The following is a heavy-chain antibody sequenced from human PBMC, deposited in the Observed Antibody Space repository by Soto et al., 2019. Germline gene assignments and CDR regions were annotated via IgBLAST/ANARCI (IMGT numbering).Heavy chain of an antibody. J-gene: IGHJ5*02. Sequence: EVQLLESGGGLVQPGGSLRLSCAASEFTFSSYAMSWVRQAPGKGLEWVSAISGSGGSTYYADSVKGRFTISRDNSKNTLYLQMNSLRAEDTAVYYCAKDWGGVDRSSTSCPSWGQGTLVTVSS. CDR3: AKDWGGVDRSSTSCPS. V-gene: IGHV3-23*01. CDR2: ISGSGGST. CDR1: EFTFSSYA. D-gene: IGHD2-2*01.